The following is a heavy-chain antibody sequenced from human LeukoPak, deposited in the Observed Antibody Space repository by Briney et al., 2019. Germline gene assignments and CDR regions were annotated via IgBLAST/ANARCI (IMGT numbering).Heavy chain of an antibody. CDR1: GFTFSDYY. CDR3: ARRYCSSTSCSATFDY. CDR2: ISSSSSYT. D-gene: IGHD2-2*01. J-gene: IGHJ4*02. Sequence: GGSLRLSCAASGFTFSDYYMSWIRQAPGKGPEWVSYISSSSSYTNYADSAKGRFTISRDNAKNSLYLQMNSLRAEDTAVYYCARRYCSSTSCSATFDYWGQGTLVTVSS. V-gene: IGHV3-11*06.